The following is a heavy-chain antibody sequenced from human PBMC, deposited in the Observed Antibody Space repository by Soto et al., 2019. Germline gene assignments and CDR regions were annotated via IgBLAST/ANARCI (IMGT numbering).Heavy chain of an antibody. Sequence: QVQLQQWGAGLLKPSETLSLTCAVYGGSFSGYYWSWIRQPPGKGLEWIGEINHSGSTNYNPSLKRRVTISVDTSKNQFSLKLSSVTAADTAVYYCARAKYYDFWSAILVGYFDYWGQGTLVTVSS. CDR2: INHSGST. V-gene: IGHV4-34*01. D-gene: IGHD3-3*01. J-gene: IGHJ4*02. CDR3: ARAKYYDFWSAILVGYFDY. CDR1: GGSFSGYY.